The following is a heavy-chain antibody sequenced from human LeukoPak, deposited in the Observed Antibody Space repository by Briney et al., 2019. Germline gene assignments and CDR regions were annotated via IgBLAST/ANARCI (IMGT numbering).Heavy chain of an antibody. CDR1: NGSTSSSLYY. CDR3: ARHMGGGLDY. CDR2: IYYSGTT. Sequence: PSETLSLTCTVSNGSTSSSLYYWGWIRQPPEKGLEWIGTIYYSGTTYYNSSLKSRVTLSVDTSKNQFSLKLTSVTVADTAVYYCARHMGGGLDYWGQGTLVTVSS. D-gene: IGHD3-10*01. J-gene: IGHJ4*02. V-gene: IGHV4-39*01.